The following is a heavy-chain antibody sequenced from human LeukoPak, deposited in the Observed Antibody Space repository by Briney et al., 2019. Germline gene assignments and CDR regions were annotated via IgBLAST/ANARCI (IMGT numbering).Heavy chain of an antibody. J-gene: IGHJ4*02. D-gene: IGHD3-10*01. Sequence: PGGSLRLSCAASGFTFSSYDMHWVRRATGKGMEWVSAIGTAGDTYYPGSVKGRFTISRENAKNSLYLQMNSLRAGDTAVYYCATSITMVRGLLGYWGQGTLVTVSS. V-gene: IGHV3-13*01. CDR2: IGTAGDT. CDR1: GFTFSSYD. CDR3: ATSITMVRGLLGY.